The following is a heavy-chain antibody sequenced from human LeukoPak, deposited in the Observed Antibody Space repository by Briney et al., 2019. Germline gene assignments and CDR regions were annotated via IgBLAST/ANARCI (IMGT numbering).Heavy chain of an antibody. CDR2: INHSGST. CDR1: GGSFSGYY. CDR3: ARADYYDSSGYYYYYDAFDI. J-gene: IGHJ3*02. V-gene: IGHV4-34*01. Sequence: SETLSLTCAVYGGSFSGYYWSWIRQPPGKGLEWLGEINHSGSTNYNPSLKSRVTISVDTSKNQFSLKLSSVTAADTAVYYCARADYYDSSGYYYYYDAFDIWGQGTMVTVSS. D-gene: IGHD3-22*01.